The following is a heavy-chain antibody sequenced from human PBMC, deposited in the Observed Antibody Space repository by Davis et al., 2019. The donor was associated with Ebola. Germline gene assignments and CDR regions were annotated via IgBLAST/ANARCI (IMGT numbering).Heavy chain of an antibody. J-gene: IGHJ6*02. V-gene: IGHV4-59*01. Sequence: ESLKISCAASGFTFSSYWMSWVRQAPGKGLEWIGYVFNNGRTDYNPSLRSRVTMSVDTSKNQVSLKMDSVTAADTAVYYCARSTWIRDGMDVWGQGTTVTVSS. CDR2: VFNNGRT. CDR1: GFTFSSYW. CDR3: ARSTWIRDGMDV. D-gene: IGHD5-12*01.